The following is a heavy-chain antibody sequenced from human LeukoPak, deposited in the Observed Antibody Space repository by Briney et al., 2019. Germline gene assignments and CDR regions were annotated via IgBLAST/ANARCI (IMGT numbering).Heavy chain of an antibody. D-gene: IGHD3-16*01. V-gene: IGHV1-46*01. J-gene: IGHJ4*02. Sequence: SSVKVSCKASGYTFTTYFMFWVRQAPGQGLEWMGLINPGDGGTSYAQKFQGRVTMTRDTSTSTVYMELSSLRSEDTAVYYCARDRNIIVGGIYARGFNSWGQGALVTVSS. CDR2: INPGDGGT. CDR1: GYTFTTYF. CDR3: ARDRNIIVGGIYARGFNS.